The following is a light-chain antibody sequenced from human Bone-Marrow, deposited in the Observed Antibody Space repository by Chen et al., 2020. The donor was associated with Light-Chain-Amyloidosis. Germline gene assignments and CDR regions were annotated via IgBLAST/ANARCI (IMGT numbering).Light chain of an antibody. V-gene: IGKV1-8*01. CDR2: AAS. CDR1: QGITTY. CDR3: QQYYTYPLT. J-gene: IGKJ4*01. Sequence: AIRLIQSPSSLSASTGDIVTITCRASQGITTYLAWYQQRPGEAPHLLISAASTLHSGVPSRFNGTGSGTDFTLTITSLQSEDFATYFCQQYYTYPLTFGGGTKVDI.